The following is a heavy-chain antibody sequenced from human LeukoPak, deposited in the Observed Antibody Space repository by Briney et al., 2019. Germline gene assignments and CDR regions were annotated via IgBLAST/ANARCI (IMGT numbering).Heavy chain of an antibody. V-gene: IGHV1-46*01. CDR1: GYTFTSYY. CDR3: ARDNQPPLGGYSH. Sequence: ASVKVSCKASGYTFTSYYMHWVRQAPGQGLEWMGIIDPSGGSTSYAQKFQGRVTMTRDTSTSTVYMELSSLRSEDTAVYYCARDNQPPLGGYSHWGQGTLVTVSS. J-gene: IGHJ4*02. D-gene: IGHD5-18*01. CDR2: IDPSGGST.